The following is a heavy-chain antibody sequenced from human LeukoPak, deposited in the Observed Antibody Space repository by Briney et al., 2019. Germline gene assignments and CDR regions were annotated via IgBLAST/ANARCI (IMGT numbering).Heavy chain of an antibody. Sequence: ASVKVSCKVSGYTLTELSMHWVRQAPGKGLEWMGGFDPEDGETIYAQKFQGRVTMTEDTSTDTAYMALSRPRSEDTAVYYCATGLWLSVTRDYWGQGTLVTVSS. CDR1: GYTLTELS. CDR3: ATGLWLSVTRDY. J-gene: IGHJ4*02. V-gene: IGHV1-24*01. CDR2: FDPEDGET. D-gene: IGHD4-17*01.